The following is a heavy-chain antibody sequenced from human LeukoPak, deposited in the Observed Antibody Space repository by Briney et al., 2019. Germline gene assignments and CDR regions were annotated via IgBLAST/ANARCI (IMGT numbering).Heavy chain of an antibody. CDR2: IPYDGSNK. CDR3: ARAEGYGGELDS. J-gene: IGHJ4*02. Sequence: GGSLRLSCAASGFTFSTYAMHWVRQAPGKGLEWVAVIPYDGSNKYYADSVKGRFTISRENSKNRLYLQMNSLRAEDTAVYYCARAEGYGGELDSWGQGTLATVSS. D-gene: IGHD4-23*01. CDR1: GFTFSTYA. V-gene: IGHV3-30*04.